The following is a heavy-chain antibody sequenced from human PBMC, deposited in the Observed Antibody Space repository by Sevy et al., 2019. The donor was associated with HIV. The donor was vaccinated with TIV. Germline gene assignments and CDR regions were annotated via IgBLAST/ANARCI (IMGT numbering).Heavy chain of an antibody. CDR3: ARAGGDCYSKNECWFVS. V-gene: IGHV3-48*01. CDR2: ISSCSGTI. D-gene: IGHD2-21*01. J-gene: IGHJ5*01. Sequence: GGSLRLSCAASGFTFSAYSMNWVRQAPGKGLEWVSYISSCSGTIYYADSVKGQFTISRDNAKSSLYLQMNGLRAEDTAVYDCARAGGDCYSKNECWFVSWGQGTLVTVSS. CDR1: GFTFSAYS.